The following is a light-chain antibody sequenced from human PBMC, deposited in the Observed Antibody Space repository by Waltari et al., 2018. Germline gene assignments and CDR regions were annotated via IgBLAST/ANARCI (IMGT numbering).Light chain of an antibody. CDR1: SSDFGGYNY. CDR2: DVD. J-gene: IGLJ3*02. Sequence: QSALTQPASVSGSPGQSITIDCAGTSSDFGGYNYVAWYQQHPGRVPKLLIYDVDNRPSGISDRFSGSKSGNTASLTISGLQAEDEADYFCSSYTDSRTGVFGGGTKLTVL. CDR3: SSYTDSRTGV. V-gene: IGLV2-14*03.